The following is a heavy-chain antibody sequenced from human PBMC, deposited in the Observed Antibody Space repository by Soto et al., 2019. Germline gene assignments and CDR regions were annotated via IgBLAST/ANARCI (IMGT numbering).Heavy chain of an antibody. D-gene: IGHD3-3*01. CDR2: INAGNGNT. V-gene: IGHV1-3*01. CDR1: GYTFTSYA. J-gene: IGHJ6*02. Sequence: ASVKVSCKASGYTFTSYAMHWVRQAPGQRLEWMGWINAGNGNTKYSQKFQGRVTITRDTSASTAYMELSSLRSEDTAVYYCARDPSYYDFWSGPFYGMDVWGQGTTVTVSS. CDR3: ARDPSYYDFWSGPFYGMDV.